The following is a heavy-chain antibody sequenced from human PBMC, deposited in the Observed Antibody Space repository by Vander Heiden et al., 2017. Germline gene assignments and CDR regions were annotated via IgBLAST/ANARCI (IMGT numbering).Heavy chain of an antibody. CDR3: ARDGGYSSGKYYFDY. Sequence: QVQLVEPGGGVVQPGRSLRLSCSASGFTFSSHAMHWVRQAPGKGLEWVAVIWYDGSNKYYADSVKGRFTISRDNSKNTLYLQMNSLRAEDTAVYYCARDGGYSSGKYYFDYWGQGTLVTVSS. D-gene: IGHD6-19*01. CDR2: IWYDGSNK. J-gene: IGHJ4*02. CDR1: GFTFSSHA. V-gene: IGHV3-33*01.